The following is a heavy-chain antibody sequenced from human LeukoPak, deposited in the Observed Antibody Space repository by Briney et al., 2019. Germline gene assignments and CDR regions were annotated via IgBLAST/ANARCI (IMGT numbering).Heavy chain of an antibody. Sequence: ASVKVSCKASGYTFTGHFMNWVRQAPEQGLEWMGWIKPKSGATAYAQKLQGRVTMTRDTAINTAYLELSSLTSDDTAVYYCARVREWEEISGAIPDYFDYWGQGTLITVSS. D-gene: IGHD3-3*01. CDR1: GYTFTGHF. V-gene: IGHV1-2*02. CDR3: ARVREWEEISGAIPDYFDY. J-gene: IGHJ4*02. CDR2: IKPKSGAT.